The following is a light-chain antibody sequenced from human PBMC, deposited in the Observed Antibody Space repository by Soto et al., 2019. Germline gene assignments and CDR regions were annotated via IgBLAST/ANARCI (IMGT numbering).Light chain of an antibody. CDR1: SGDVGGFDY. V-gene: IGLV2-14*01. Sequence: QSALTQPASVSGSPGQSITISCTGTSGDVGGFDYVSWYQHRPGKAPKLMIYEVTNRPSGVSNRFSGSKSGNTASLTISGLQAEDEADYFCSSYTSRSTPVFGGGTQLTVL. CDR3: SSYTSRSTPV. CDR2: EVT. J-gene: IGLJ2*01.